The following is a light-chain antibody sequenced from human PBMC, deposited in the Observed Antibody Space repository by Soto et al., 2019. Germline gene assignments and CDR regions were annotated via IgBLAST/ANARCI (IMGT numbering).Light chain of an antibody. CDR1: SSDVGDYNY. CDR2: GVS. V-gene: IGLV2-8*01. J-gene: IGLJ2*01. CDR3: SSYAGSNNLV. Sequence: QSALTQPPSASGSPGQSVTISCTGTSSDVGDYNYVSWYQQHPGKAPKLMIYGVSKRPSGVPDRFSGSKSGNTASLTVSGLQAEDEADYYCSSYAGSNNLVFGGGTKLTVL.